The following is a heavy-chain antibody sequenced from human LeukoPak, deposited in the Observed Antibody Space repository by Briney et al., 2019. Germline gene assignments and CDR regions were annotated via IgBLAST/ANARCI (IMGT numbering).Heavy chain of an antibody. CDR2: IYSGGST. D-gene: IGHD6-19*01. J-gene: IGHJ4*02. V-gene: IGHV3-66*02. CDR3: ARGASLYSSDWYYPY. Sequence: GGSLRLSCGVSGFTVNNDYMSWVRQAPGKGLEWVSVIYSGGSTYYADSVKGRFTISRDNSKSTLYLQMNSLKAEDTAVYYCARGASLYSSDWYYPYWGQGTLVTVSS. CDR1: GFTVNNDY.